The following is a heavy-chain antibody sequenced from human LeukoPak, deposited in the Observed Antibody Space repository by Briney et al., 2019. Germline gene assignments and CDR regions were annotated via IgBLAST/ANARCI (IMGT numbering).Heavy chain of an antibody. Sequence: SQTLSLTCAIFGDSVSSNSAGWSWVRQSSSRGLEWLGRTYYRSTWYNDDAPSVKGRLTINPDTAKNQFSLQLKSVTAEDTALYYCVRGGLVRGAINSLIGFDVWGQGIMVTVSS. CDR1: GDSVSSNSAG. J-gene: IGHJ3*01. V-gene: IGHV6-1*01. CDR2: TYYRSTWYN. CDR3: VRGGLVRGAINSLIGFDV. D-gene: IGHD3-10*01.